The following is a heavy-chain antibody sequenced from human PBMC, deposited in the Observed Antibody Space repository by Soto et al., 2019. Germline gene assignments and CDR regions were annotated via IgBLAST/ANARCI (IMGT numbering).Heavy chain of an antibody. Sequence: EVQLVESGGGLVQPGRSLRLSCAASGFTFDDYGMHWVLQAPGKGLEWVSGISWNSGTIGYADSVKGRFTISRDNAKNSLYLQMNSLRAEDTALYYCAKVTMVSNYYNGMDVWGQGTTVTVSS. D-gene: IGHD2-8*01. J-gene: IGHJ6*02. CDR2: ISWNSGTI. V-gene: IGHV3-9*01. CDR1: GFTFDDYG. CDR3: AKVTMVSNYYNGMDV.